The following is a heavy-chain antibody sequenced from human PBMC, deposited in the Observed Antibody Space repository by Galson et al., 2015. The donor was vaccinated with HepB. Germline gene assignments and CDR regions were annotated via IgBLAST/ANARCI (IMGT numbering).Heavy chain of an antibody. V-gene: IGHV3-33*01. CDR3: ARAPAYGGNSGIDY. CDR2: IWYDGSKK. CDR1: GFTFSNYG. Sequence: SLRLSCAVSGFTFSNYGIHWVRQAPGKGLEWVAVIWYDGSKKYYVDSLKGRFTISRDNSKNTLFLEMNSLRAEDTAIYYCARAPAYGGNSGIDYWGQGTLVTVSS. D-gene: IGHD4-23*01. J-gene: IGHJ4*02.